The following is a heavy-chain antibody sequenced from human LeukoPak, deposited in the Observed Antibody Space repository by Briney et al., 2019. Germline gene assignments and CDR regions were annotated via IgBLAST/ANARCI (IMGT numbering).Heavy chain of an antibody. CDR3: AKASRDRSRYCSGGSCYSGADY. CDR1: GFTFSSYG. D-gene: IGHD2-15*01. V-gene: IGHV3-30*18. J-gene: IGHJ4*02. Sequence: GGSLRLSCAAFGFTFSSYGMHWVRQAPGKGLEWVAVISYDGSNKYYADSVKGRFTISRDNSKNTLYLQMNSLRAEDTAVYYCAKASRDRSRYCSGGSCYSGADYWGQGTLVTVSS. CDR2: ISYDGSNK.